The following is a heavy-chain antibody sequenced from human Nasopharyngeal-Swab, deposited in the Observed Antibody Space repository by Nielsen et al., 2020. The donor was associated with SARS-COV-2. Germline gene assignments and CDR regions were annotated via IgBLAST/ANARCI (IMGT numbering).Heavy chain of an antibody. Sequence: ESLKISCAASGFTFSSYSMNWVRQAPGKGLEWVSYISSSSSTIYYADSVKGRFTISRDNAKNSLYLQMNSLRDEDTAVYYCARDAQDYDFWSGYYTAPYFDYWGQGTLVTVSS. D-gene: IGHD3-3*01. CDR2: ISSSSSTI. CDR1: GFTFSSYS. CDR3: ARDAQDYDFWSGYYTAPYFDY. J-gene: IGHJ4*02. V-gene: IGHV3-48*02.